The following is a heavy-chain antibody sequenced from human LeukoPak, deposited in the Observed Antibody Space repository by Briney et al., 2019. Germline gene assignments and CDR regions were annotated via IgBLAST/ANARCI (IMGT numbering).Heavy chain of an antibody. V-gene: IGHV1-8*03. D-gene: IGHD4-23*01. CDR3: ARVSGTHYGGNSSPFDY. CDR1: GYTFTNFD. Sequence: GASVKVSCKASGYTFTNFDINWVRQATGQGLEWMGRMNPNSGNTGYAQKFQGRVTITRNTSISTAYMELSSLRSEDTAVYYCARVSGTHYGGNSSPFDYWGQGTLVTVSS. J-gene: IGHJ4*02. CDR2: MNPNSGNT.